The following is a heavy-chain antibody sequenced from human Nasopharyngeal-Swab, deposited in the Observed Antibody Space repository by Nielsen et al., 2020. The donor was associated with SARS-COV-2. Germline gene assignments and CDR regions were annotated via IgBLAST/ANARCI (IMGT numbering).Heavy chain of an antibody. D-gene: IGHD6-13*01. CDR2: IYYSGST. J-gene: IGHJ4*02. CDR3: ARPGTGIAAADY. V-gene: IGHV4-39*01. Sequence: WIRQPPGKGLEWIGSIYYSGSTYYNPSLKSRVTIPVDTSKNQFSLKLSSVTAADTAVYYCARPGTGIAAADYWGQGTLVTVSS.